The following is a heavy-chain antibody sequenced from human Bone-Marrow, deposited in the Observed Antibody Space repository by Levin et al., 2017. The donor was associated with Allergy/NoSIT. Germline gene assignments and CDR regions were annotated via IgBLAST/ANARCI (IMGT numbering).Heavy chain of an antibody. Sequence: PGESLKISCKVSGNTLIDLSMHWVRQAPGKGPEWMGGFDPEEGETIYAQNFQGRVTMTEDTSTDTAYMELSSLRFDDTAVYYCAKGPDEASAGPFDNWGQGTLVTVSS. CDR2: FDPEEGET. V-gene: IGHV1-24*01. D-gene: IGHD6-13*01. CDR3: AKGPDEASAGPFDN. CDR1: GNTLIDLS. J-gene: IGHJ4*02.